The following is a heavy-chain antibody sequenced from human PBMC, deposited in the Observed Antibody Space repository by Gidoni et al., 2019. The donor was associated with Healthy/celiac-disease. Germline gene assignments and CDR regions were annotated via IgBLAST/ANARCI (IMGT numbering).Heavy chain of an antibody. Sequence: QLQLQESGPGLVKPSETLSLTCTVSGGSISSSSYYWGWIRQPPGKGLEWIGSIYYSGSTYYNPSLKSRVTISVDTSKNQFSLKLSSVTAADTAVYYCARRHYDSSGYGPTDYWGQGTLVTVSS. CDR1: GGSISSSSYY. J-gene: IGHJ4*02. CDR3: ARRHYDSSGYGPTDY. V-gene: IGHV4-39*01. D-gene: IGHD3-22*01. CDR2: IYYSGST.